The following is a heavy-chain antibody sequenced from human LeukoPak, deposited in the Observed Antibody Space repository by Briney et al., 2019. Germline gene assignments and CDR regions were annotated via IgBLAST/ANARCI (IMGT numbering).Heavy chain of an antibody. CDR1: GFTFSSYS. Sequence: GVSLRLSCAASGFTFSSYSMNWVRQAPGKGLEWVSSISSSSSYIYYADSVKGRFTISRDNAKNSLYLQMNSLRAEDKAVYYCARDRLTTYYYDSSGYYGTAVNWFDPWGQGTLVTVPS. V-gene: IGHV3-21*01. CDR3: ARDRLTTYYYDSSGYYGTAVNWFDP. J-gene: IGHJ5*02. CDR2: ISSSSSYI. D-gene: IGHD3-22*01.